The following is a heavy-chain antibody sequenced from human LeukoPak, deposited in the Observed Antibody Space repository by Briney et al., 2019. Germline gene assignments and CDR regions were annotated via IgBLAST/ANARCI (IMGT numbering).Heavy chain of an antibody. J-gene: IGHJ6*03. D-gene: IGHD5-18*01. CDR1: GVSITSGTYY. CDR3: ARTTEGGYTYVYFYYCYMDV. Sequence: SETLSLTCTVSGVSITSGTYYWTWIRQPAGKGLEWIGRIYSTGRVNYNPSLKSRVTISVDLSKNQFSLKLSSVTAADTAVYYCARTTEGGYTYVYFYYCYMDVWGNVTTVTIS. CDR2: IYSTGRV. V-gene: IGHV4-61*10.